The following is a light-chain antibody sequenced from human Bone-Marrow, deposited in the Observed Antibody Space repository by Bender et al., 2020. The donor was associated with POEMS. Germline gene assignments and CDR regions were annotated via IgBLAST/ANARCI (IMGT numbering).Light chain of an antibody. CDR3: SSYAGSNSVV. CDR1: SSDVGSDNL. J-gene: IGLJ2*01. CDR2: EVS. Sequence: QSALTQPASVSGSPGQSITISCTESSSDVGSDNLVSWYQQHPGKAPKLMIYEVSKRPSGVPDRFSGSKSANTASLTVSGLQAEDEADYYCSSYAGSNSVVFGGGTKLTVL. V-gene: IGLV2-14*02.